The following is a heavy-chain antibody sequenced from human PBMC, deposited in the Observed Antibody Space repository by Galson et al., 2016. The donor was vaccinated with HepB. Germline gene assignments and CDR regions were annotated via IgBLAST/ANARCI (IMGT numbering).Heavy chain of an antibody. CDR3: ARAGGLNENFHFDY. V-gene: IGHV6-1*01. CDR1: GDSVSNNIAA. J-gene: IGHJ4*02. CDR2: VYYRSTWYN. Sequence: CAISGDSVSNNIAAWNWIRQSPSRGLQWLGRVYYRSTWYNDYEVPVRSRITINPDTSKNQLSLQLSSVTPEDTAVYYCARAGGLNENFHFDYWGQGTLVTVSS. D-gene: IGHD1-1*01.